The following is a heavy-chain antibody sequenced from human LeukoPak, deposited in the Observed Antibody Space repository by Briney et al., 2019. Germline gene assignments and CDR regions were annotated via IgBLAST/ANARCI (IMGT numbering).Heavy chain of an antibody. V-gene: IGHV4-59*01. CDR1: GGSISSYY. D-gene: IGHD5-18*01. Sequence: SETLSLTCTVSGGSISSYYWSWIRQPPGKGLEYIGYIYYSGSTNYNPSLKSLVTISVDTSKNQFSLKLSSVTAADTAVYYCARTEESGYSYGYFGYYYYMDVWGKGTTVTVSS. CDR3: ARTEESGYSYGYFGYYYYMDV. CDR2: IYYSGST. J-gene: IGHJ6*03.